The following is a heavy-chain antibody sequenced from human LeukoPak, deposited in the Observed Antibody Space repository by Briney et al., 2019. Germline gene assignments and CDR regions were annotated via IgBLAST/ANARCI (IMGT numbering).Heavy chain of an antibody. CDR2: IIPIFGTA. V-gene: IGHV1-69*13. J-gene: IGHJ6*03. D-gene: IGHD2-2*02. CDR3: ARGGTSAWSKDIVVVPAAIEDYYYYMDV. Sequence: GASVKVSCKASGGTFSSYAISWVRQAPGQELEWMGGIIPIFGTANYAQKFQGRVTITADESTSTAYMELSSLRSEDTAVYYCARGGTSAWSKDIVVVPAAIEDYYYYMDVWGKGTTVTVSS. CDR1: GGTFSSYA.